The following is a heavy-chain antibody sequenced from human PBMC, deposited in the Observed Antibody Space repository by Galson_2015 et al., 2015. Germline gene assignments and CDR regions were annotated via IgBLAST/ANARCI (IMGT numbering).Heavy chain of an antibody. V-gene: IGHV5-51*01. CDR2: IYPGDSDT. J-gene: IGHJ3*02. CDR1: GYSFTNYW. Sequence: QSGAEVKKPGESLKISRTGSGYSFTNYWIGWVRQMPGKGLEWMGVIYPGDSDTRYSPSFQGQVTISADKSISTAYLQWSSLKASDTAMYYCARPEMATRAFDIWGQGTMVTVSS. D-gene: IGHD5-24*01. CDR3: ARPEMATRAFDI.